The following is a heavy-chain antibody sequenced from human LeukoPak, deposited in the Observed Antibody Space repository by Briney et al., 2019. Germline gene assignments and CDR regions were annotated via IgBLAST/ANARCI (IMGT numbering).Heavy chain of an antibody. CDR2: IKPDGSEK. J-gene: IGHJ4*02. V-gene: IGHV3-7*01. CDR3: ARDETLCSGGTCYSLRGDY. D-gene: IGHD2-15*01. CDR1: GFTFSSYS. Sequence: GGSLRLSWAASGFTFSSYSMNWVRQAPGKGLDWVANIKPDGSEKYYVDSVKGRFTISRDNAKNSLYLQMNSLRAEDTAVYYCARDETLCSGGTCYSLRGDYWGQGTLVTVSS.